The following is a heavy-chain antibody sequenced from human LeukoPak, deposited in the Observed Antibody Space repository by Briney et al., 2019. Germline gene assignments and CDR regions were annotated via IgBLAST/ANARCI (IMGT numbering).Heavy chain of an antibody. CDR3: SREGDTAMAQFDY. CDR2: INPNTGNR. CDR1: GYTFTSYA. D-gene: IGHD5-18*01. J-gene: IGHJ4*02. V-gene: IGHV7-4-1*02. Sequence: ASVKVSCKASGYTFTSYAMNWVRQAPGQGLEWMGGINPNTGNRTYYPGFTGRCVFSLDTSVSTASPQISSLMAEDTAVYSCSREGDTAMAQFDYWGQGTLVTVSS.